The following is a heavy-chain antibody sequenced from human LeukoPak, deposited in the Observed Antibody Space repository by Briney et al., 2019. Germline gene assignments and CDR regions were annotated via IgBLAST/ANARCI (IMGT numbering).Heavy chain of an antibody. CDR2: INSDGSGT. CDR1: GFTFSSYW. Sequence: GGSLRLSCAASGFTFSSYWMHWVRQGPGKGLVWVSRINSDGSGTSYADSVKGRFTISRDNTKNTLYLQMNSLRADDTAVYFCAKGGYDYVEVGYFDYWGQGTVVTVSS. V-gene: IGHV3-74*01. D-gene: IGHD5-12*01. CDR3: AKGGYDYVEVGYFDY. J-gene: IGHJ4*02.